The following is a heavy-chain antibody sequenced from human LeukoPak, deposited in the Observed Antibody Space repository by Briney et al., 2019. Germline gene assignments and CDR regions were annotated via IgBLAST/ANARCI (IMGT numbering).Heavy chain of an antibody. D-gene: IGHD6-13*01. CDR2: ISASGSAT. V-gene: IGHV3-23*01. CDR3: ARDRGRIAAAGTGWFDP. CDR1: GFIFSNYG. Sequence: GGSLRLSCAASGFIFSNYGMNWVRQAPGKGLEWVAAISASGSATSYADSVRGRFTISRDNSKSTTYLQMNSLRAEDTAVYYCARDRGRIAAAGTGWFDPWGQGTLVTVSS. J-gene: IGHJ5*02.